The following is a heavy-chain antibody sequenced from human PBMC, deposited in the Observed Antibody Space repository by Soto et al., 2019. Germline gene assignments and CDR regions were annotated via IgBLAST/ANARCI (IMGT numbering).Heavy chain of an antibody. D-gene: IGHD3-10*01. V-gene: IGHV3-23*01. J-gene: IGHJ5*02. CDR3: ARKRSPEGWFDP. CDR2: VTVTGGST. Sequence: GWSLRLSCAASTMSFNTYGVTWVRQAPGKGLEWVSTVTVTGGSTYYADSVKGRFTISRDRSNYTVSLLLNSLRVEDTAIYYCARKRSPEGWFDPWGQGTLVTVSS. CDR1: TMSFNTYG.